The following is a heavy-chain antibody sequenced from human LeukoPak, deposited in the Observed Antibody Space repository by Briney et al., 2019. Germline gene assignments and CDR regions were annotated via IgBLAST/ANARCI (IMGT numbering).Heavy chain of an antibody. V-gene: IGHV4-39*01. J-gene: IGHJ3*02. D-gene: IGHD3-9*01. CDR1: GGSISSSSDY. Sequence: PSETLSLTCTVPGGSISSSSDYWGWIRQPPGKGLEWIGSIYYSGSTYYNPSLKSRVTISVDTSKNQFSLKLSSVTAADTAVYYCARHRKYYDILTGYYEGAFDIWGQGTMVTVSS. CDR3: ARHRKYYDILTGYYEGAFDI. CDR2: IYYSGST.